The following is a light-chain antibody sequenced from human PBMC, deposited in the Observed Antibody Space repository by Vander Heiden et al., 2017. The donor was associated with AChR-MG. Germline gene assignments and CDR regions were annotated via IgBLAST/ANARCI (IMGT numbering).Light chain of an antibody. CDR3: QVDNGHSFT. J-gene: IGKJ4*01. V-gene: IGKV1-5*03. CDR1: QHIGSW. Sequence: DIQMTQSPSILSASVGASVTITSRASQHIGSWLAWYQQKPGKAPNLLIYKTSTLESGVPSRFRGSESGAEFTLTIRSLQPDDVATYYCQVDNGHSFTFGGGTKVEIK. CDR2: KTS.